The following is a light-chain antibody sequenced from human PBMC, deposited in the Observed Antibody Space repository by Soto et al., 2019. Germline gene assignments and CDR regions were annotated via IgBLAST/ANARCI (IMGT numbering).Light chain of an antibody. V-gene: IGLV1-40*01. Sequence: QSALTQPPSVSGAPGQKVIISCTGSTPNIGAGYDVHWYQQLPGTAPKLLMYSNSNRPSGVPDRLSGSKSGTSASLAITGLQVEDEADYYCQSYDSSLSAAVFGGGTKLTVL. J-gene: IGLJ3*02. CDR2: SNS. CDR3: QSYDSSLSAAV. CDR1: TPNIGAGYD.